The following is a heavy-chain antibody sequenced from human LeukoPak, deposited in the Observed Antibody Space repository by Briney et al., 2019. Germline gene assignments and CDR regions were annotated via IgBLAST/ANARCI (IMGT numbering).Heavy chain of an antibody. CDR3: ARREEYSSHNPNFDY. V-gene: IGHV4-34*01. J-gene: IGHJ4*02. CDR1: GGSFSGYY. Sequence: SETLSLTCAVYGGSFSGYYWSWIRQPPGKGLEWIGEINHSGSTNYNPSLKSRVTISVDTSKNQFSLKLSSVTAADTAVYYCARREEYSSHNPNFDYWGQGTLVTVSS. D-gene: IGHD6-6*01. CDR2: INHSGST.